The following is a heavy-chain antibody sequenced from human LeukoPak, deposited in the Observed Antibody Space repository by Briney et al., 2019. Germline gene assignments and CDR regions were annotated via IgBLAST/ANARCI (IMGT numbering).Heavy chain of an antibody. J-gene: IGHJ5*01. CDR3: ARLVGGYSYGYCDS. Sequence: GESLRLSCAASGFTFSSYGMHWVRQAPGKGLEWVAIISYDGSNKYYADSVKGRFTISRDNSKNTLYLQMNSLRAEDTAVYYCARLVGGYSYGYCDSWGQGTLVTVSS. D-gene: IGHD5-18*01. V-gene: IGHV3-30*03. CDR2: ISYDGSNK. CDR1: GFTFSSYG.